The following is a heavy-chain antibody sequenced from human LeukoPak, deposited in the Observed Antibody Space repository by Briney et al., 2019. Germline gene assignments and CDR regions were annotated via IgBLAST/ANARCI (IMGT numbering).Heavy chain of an antibody. J-gene: IGHJ4*02. CDR2: IIPIFGTA. V-gene: IGHV1-69*01. CDR3: ARESGSYFPSTFDY. Sequence: ASVKVSSKASGGTFSSYAISWVRQAPGQGLDWMGGIIPIFGTANYAQKFQGRVTITADESTSTAYMELSSLRSEDTAVYYCARESGSYFPSTFDYWGQGTLVTVSS. CDR1: GGTFSSYA. D-gene: IGHD1-26*01.